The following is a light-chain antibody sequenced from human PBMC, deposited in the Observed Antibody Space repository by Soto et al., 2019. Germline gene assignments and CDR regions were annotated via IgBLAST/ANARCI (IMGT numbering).Light chain of an antibody. CDR3: QQYNSYPRT. V-gene: IGKV1-5*01. J-gene: IGKJ1*01. CDR1: ESISTW. CDR2: DAS. Sequence: DIKMTQSHSTLSASVGDRVTITGRASESISTWLTWYQQKPGKAPNLLIYDASTLESGVPSRFSGSGSGTEFTLTISSLQPDDFATYYCQQYNSYPRTFGQGTKVDIK.